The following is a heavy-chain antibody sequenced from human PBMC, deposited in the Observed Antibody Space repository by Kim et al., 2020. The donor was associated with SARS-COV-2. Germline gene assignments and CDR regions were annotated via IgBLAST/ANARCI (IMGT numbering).Heavy chain of an antibody. CDR3: APFGYDFWSGLGDFDY. CDR1: GFTLSSYA. Sequence: GGSLRLSCAASGFTLSSYAMSWVRQAPGKGRGWVSAISGSGGRTYYADSVKGRFTISRDNYKNTLYLQMNSLRAEDTDVYYCAPFGYDFWSGLGDFDYWGQGTLVTVSS. V-gene: IGHV3-23*01. D-gene: IGHD3-3*01. CDR2: ISGSGGRT. J-gene: IGHJ4*02.